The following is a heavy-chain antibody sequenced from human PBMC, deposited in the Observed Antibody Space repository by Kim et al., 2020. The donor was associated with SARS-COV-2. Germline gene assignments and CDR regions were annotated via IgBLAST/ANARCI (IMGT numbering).Heavy chain of an antibody. CDR3: ATMITGTPFDY. V-gene: IGHV4-59*01. Sequence: SETLSLTCTVSGGSISSYYWSWIRQPPGKGLEWIGYIYYSGSTNYNPSLKSRVTISVDTSKNQFSLKLSSVTAADTAVYYCATMITGTPFDYWGQGTLVTVSS. CDR1: GGSISSYY. CDR2: IYYSGST. D-gene: IGHD1-20*01. J-gene: IGHJ4*02.